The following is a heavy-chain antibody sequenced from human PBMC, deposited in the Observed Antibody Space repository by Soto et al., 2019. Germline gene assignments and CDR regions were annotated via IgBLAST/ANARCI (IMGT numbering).Heavy chain of an antibody. CDR3: AKSITIFGVAPFDY. CDR2: ISWDGGST. J-gene: IGHJ4*02. Sequence: GXSLRLSCAASGFTFDDYTLHWFRQAPGKGLEWVSLISWDGGSTYYADSVKGRFTISRDNSKNSLYLQMNSLRTEDTALYYCAKSITIFGVAPFDYWGQGTLVTVSS. D-gene: IGHD3-3*01. CDR1: GFTFDDYT. V-gene: IGHV3-43*01.